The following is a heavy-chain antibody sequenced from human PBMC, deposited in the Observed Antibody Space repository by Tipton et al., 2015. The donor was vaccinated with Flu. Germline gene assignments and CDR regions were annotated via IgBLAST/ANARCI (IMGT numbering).Heavy chain of an antibody. J-gene: IGHJ6*02. CDR1: GDSITSAYY. CDR2: IFHSGST. Sequence: TLSLTCLVSGDSITSAYYWGWIRQPPGKGLEWIGNIFHSGSTYLNPSLKSRITISVDTSKNHFSLKLSSVTAADTAVYYCARARAPYYYYAMDVWGQGITVTVSS. CDR3: ARARAPYYYYAMDV. V-gene: IGHV4-38-2*02.